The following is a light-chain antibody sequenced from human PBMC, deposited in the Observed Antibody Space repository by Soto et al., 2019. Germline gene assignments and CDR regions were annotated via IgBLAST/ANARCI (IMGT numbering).Light chain of an antibody. CDR3: QSYDSSLSGWV. V-gene: IGLV1-40*01. CDR1: SSNIGAGYE. Sequence: QSVLTQPPSVSGAPGQRVTISCTGSSSNIGAGYEAHWYQQLPGTAPKLLIYGNSNRPSGVPDRFSGSKSGTSASRAITGLQAEDEADYYCQSYDSSLSGWVFGGGTKVTV. J-gene: IGLJ3*02. CDR2: GNS.